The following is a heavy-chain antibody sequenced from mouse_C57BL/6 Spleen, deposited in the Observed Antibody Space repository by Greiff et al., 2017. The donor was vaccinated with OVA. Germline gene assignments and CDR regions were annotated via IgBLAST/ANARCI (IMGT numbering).Heavy chain of an antibody. CDR3: EAYYYGSSYFDY. V-gene: IGHV1-80*01. D-gene: IGHD1-1*01. CDR1: GYAFSSYW. CDR2: IYPGDGDT. Sequence: QVQLKESGAELVKPGASVKISCKASGYAFSSYWMNWVKQRPGKGLEWIGQIYPGDGDTNYNGKFKGKATLTADKSSSTAYMQLSSLTSEDSAVYFCEAYYYGSSYFDYWGQGTTLTVSS. J-gene: IGHJ2*01.